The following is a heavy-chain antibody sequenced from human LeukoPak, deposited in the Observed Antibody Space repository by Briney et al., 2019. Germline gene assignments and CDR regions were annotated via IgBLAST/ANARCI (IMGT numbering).Heavy chain of an antibody. V-gene: IGHV4-34*01. Sequence: PSETLSLTCAVYGGSFSGYYWSWIRQPPGKGLEWIGYINHSGSTNYNPCLKSRVTISVDTSKNQFSLKLSSVTSADTAVYSCESCAMHYDDSSSYYETTFDDWGQGTMVIVSS. J-gene: IGHJ4*01. CDR2: INHSGST. CDR1: GGSFSGYY. D-gene: IGHD3-22*01. CDR3: ESCAMHYDDSSSYYETTFDD.